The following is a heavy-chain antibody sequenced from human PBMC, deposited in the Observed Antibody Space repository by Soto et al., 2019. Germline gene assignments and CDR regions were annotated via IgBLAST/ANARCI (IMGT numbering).Heavy chain of an antibody. Sequence: GGSLRLSCAASGFSFSTYAMSWVRLTPGKGLEWVASITNSGDSTYYAESVKGRFTVSRDNLKNTLFVQMDSLRTEDTALYYCAKDRLAMTGLIIGVFDMWGPGTMVTVSS. V-gene: IGHV3-23*01. CDR2: ITNSGDST. CDR3: AKDRLAMTGLIIGVFDM. D-gene: IGHD6-19*01. CDR1: GFSFSTYA. J-gene: IGHJ3*02.